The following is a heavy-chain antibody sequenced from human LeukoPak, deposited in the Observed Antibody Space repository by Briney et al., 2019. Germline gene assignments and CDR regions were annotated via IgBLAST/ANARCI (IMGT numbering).Heavy chain of an antibody. CDR1: GFPFSSYA. CDR2: IRDSGGST. J-gene: IGHJ4*02. CDR3: AKRGVVIRVILVGFHKEAYYFDS. D-gene: IGHD3-22*01. Sequence: GGSLRFSCAASGFPFSSYAMTWVRQAPGKGLEWVAGIRDSGGSTNYADSVKGRFTISRDNPKNALYLQMNSLRAEDTAVYFCAKRGVVIRVILVGFHKEAYYFDSWGQGALVTVSS. V-gene: IGHV3-23*01.